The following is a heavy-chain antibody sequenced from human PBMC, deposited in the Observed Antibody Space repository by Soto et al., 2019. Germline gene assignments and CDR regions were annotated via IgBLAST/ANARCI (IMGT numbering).Heavy chain of an antibody. CDR2: IWYDGSNK. Sequence: GGSLSLSCAASGFTFSSYGMHWVRQAPGKGLEWVAVIWYDGSNKYYADSVKGRFTISRDNSKNTLYLQMNSLRAEDTAVYYCARVGYSYGYYFDYWGQGTLVTVSS. CDR1: GFTFSSYG. CDR3: ARVGYSYGYYFDY. J-gene: IGHJ4*02. V-gene: IGHV3-33*01. D-gene: IGHD5-18*01.